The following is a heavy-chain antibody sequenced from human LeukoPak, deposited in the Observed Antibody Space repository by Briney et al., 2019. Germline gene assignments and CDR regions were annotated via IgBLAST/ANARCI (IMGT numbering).Heavy chain of an antibody. Sequence: PGRSLRLSCAASGFTFSRYAMHWVRQAPGKGLEWVAVISYDGSNKYYADSVKGRFTISRDNSKNTLYLQMSSLRAEDTAVYYCARDPYSSSWSYGMDVWGQGTTVTVSS. J-gene: IGHJ6*02. D-gene: IGHD6-13*01. CDR1: GFTFSRYA. CDR2: ISYDGSNK. V-gene: IGHV3-30-3*01. CDR3: ARDPYSSSWSYGMDV.